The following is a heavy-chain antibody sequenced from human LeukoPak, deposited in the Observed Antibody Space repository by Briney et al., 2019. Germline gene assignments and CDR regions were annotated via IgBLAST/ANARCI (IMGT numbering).Heavy chain of an antibody. CDR2: ISSSSSYI. CDR1: GFTFSSYS. D-gene: IGHD2-21*01. CDR3: ARDGEADLDY. J-gene: IGHJ4*02. Sequence: GGSLRLSCAASGFTFSSYSMNWVRQAPGKGLEWVSSISSSSSYIYYADSVKGRFTISRDNAKNSLYLQMNSLRAEDTAVFYCARDGEADLDYWGQGTLVTVSS. V-gene: IGHV3-21*01.